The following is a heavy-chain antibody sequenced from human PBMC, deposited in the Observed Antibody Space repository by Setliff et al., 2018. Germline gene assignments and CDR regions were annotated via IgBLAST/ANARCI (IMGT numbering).Heavy chain of an antibody. J-gene: IGHJ4*02. CDR1: GYTFTDYY. D-gene: IGHD3-3*01. CDR3: ARVLAADTYHDY. Sequence: ASVKVSCKVSGYTFTDYYMHWVQQAPGKGLEWMGLVDPEDGGTIYAQKFQGRITVTSDTSINTAYMELSGLRFDDTAVYYCARVLAADTYHDYWGQGTLVTVSS. V-gene: IGHV1-69-2*01. CDR2: VDPEDGGT.